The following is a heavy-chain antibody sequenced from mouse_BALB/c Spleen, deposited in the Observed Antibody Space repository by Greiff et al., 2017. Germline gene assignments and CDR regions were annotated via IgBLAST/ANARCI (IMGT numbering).Heavy chain of an antibody. V-gene: IGHV3-2*02. D-gene: IGHD1-2*01. J-gene: IGHJ4*01. CDR1: GYSITSDYA. CDR3: AREGIYYGYGDAMDY. CDR2: ISYSGST. Sequence: VQLQQSGPGLVKPSQSLSLTCTVTGYSITSDYAWNWIRQFPGNKLEWMGYISYSGSTSYNPSLKSRISITRDTSKNQFFLQLNSVTTEDTATYYCAREGIYYGYGDAMDYWGQGTSVTVSS.